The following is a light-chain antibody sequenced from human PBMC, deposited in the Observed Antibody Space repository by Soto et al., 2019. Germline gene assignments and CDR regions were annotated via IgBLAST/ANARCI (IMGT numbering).Light chain of an antibody. CDR1: SSDVGGYNY. J-gene: IGLJ2*01. CDR3: SSYAASNNLGV. CDR2: EVS. V-gene: IGLV2-8*01. Sequence: QSALTQPPSASGSPGQSVTISCIGTSSDVGGYNYVSWYQQHPGKAPKLMIYEVSKRPSGVPDRFSGYKSGNTASLTVSGLQAEDEAEYYCSSYAASNNLGVFGGGTKLTV.